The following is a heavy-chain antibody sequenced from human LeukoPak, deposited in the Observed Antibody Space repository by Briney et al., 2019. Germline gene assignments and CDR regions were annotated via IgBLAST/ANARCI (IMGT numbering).Heavy chain of an antibody. CDR1: GFTVSSNY. V-gene: IGHV3-66*02. D-gene: IGHD4-23*01. J-gene: IGHJ6*03. Sequence: GGSLRLSCAASGFTVSSNYMSWVRQAPGKGLEWVSVIYNGGSTYYAYSVKGRFTISRDNSKNTLYLQMNSLRAEDTAVYYCARVVRGGNYYYYYMDVWGKGTTVTVSS. CDR3: ARVVRGGNYYYYYMDV. CDR2: IYNGGST.